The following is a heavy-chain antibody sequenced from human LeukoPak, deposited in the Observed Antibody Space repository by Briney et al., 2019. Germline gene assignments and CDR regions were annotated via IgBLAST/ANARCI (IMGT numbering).Heavy chain of an antibody. D-gene: IGHD6-13*01. CDR3: ARPSDGNTWYYFEY. J-gene: IGHJ4*02. CDR1: GFTFSNYW. CDR2: IKQGGNEK. Sequence: GGSLRLSCAASGFTFSNYWMSWVRQAPGKGLDWVANIKQGGNEKYYVDSVKGRFTISRDGAKNSVYLQMNSLRAEDSAVYYCARPSDGNTWYYFEYWGQGTLVTVSS. V-gene: IGHV3-7*01.